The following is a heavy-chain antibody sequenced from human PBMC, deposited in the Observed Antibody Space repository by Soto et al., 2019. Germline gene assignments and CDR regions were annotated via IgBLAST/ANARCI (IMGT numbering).Heavy chain of an antibody. J-gene: IGHJ4*02. CDR3: AKARSGNYLYYFDY. Sequence: GGSLRLSCAASGFTSSHAWMSWVRQAPGKGLEWVGRIKSNTEGGTTYYADSVKGRFTISRDNSKKMLYLQMSSLRAEDSAEYFCAKARSGNYLYYFDYWGQGTLVTVSS. CDR2: IKSNTEGGTT. CDR1: GFTSSHAW. V-gene: IGHV3-15*01. D-gene: IGHD3-22*01.